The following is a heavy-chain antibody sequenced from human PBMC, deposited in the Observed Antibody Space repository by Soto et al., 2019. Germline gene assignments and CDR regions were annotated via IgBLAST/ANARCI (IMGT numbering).Heavy chain of an antibody. J-gene: IGHJ4*02. Sequence: VQLVESGGGVVQPGRSLRLSCAASGFTFSDYAMHWVRQAPGKGLEWVAVVTHDGRNTHYADSVKGRFTISRDSYKNTFSLEMTSLRAEDTAVYYCAKGGRQWLVTSDFNYWGQGALVTVSS. CDR1: GFTFSDYA. V-gene: IGHV3-30*18. CDR2: VTHDGRNT. D-gene: IGHD6-19*01. CDR3: AKGGRQWLVTSDFNY.